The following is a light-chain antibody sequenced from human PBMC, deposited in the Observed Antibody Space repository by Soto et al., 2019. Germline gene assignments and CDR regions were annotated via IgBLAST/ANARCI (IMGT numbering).Light chain of an antibody. J-gene: IGKJ1*01. CDR3: KQYASSLWT. CDR1: QVVSSSY. Sequence: DIVLRRSPVTPSYSTRKKATLSCRASQVVSSSYLAWYQRKPGQAPWLLIYGASSRATGIPDRFSGSGSGTDFTLTISRLQPEDFAVYCSKQYASSLWTFGQGARV. V-gene: IGKV3-20*01. CDR2: GAS.